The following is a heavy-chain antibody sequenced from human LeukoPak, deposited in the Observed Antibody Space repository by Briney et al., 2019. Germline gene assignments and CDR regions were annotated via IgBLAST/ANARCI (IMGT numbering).Heavy chain of an antibody. V-gene: IGHV3-30*04. CDR1: GFTFSSYA. CDR2: ISYDGSNK. CDR3: ARDLVRGVTGYFDY. D-gene: IGHD3-10*01. Sequence: GRSLRLSCAASGFTFSSYAMHWVRQAPGKGLEWVAVISYDGSNKYYADSVKGRFTISRDNSKNTLYLQMNSLRAEDTAVYYCARDLVRGVTGYFDYWGQGTLVTVSS. J-gene: IGHJ4*02.